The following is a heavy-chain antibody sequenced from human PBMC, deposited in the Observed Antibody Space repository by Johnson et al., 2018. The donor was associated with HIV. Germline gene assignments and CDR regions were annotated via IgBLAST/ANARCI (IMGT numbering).Heavy chain of an antibody. CDR2: IKQDGSEK. CDR1: GFTFSDYW. CDR3: AIEGPIFGVVIKKFHAAFDI. J-gene: IGHJ3*02. D-gene: IGHD3-3*01. Sequence: VQLVESGGGLVQPGGSLRLSCATSGFTFSDYWMSWVRQAPGKGLEWVANIKQDGSEKYYVDSVKGRFTISRDNAKNSLYLQMNSLRAEDTAVYYCAIEGPIFGVVIKKFHAAFDIWGQGAMATVSS. V-gene: IGHV3-7*05.